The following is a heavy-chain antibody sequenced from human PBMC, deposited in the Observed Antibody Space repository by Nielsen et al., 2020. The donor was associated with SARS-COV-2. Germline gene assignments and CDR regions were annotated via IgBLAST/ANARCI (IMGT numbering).Heavy chain of an antibody. V-gene: IGHV4-39*01. J-gene: IGHJ5*02. CDR3: VRQQFENPWFDP. CDR1: GDSISRSTYY. CDR2: VYNTGMS. Sequence: SETLSLTCSVSGDSISRSTYYWGWIRQPPGKGLEWIGSVYNTGMSYSSPSLKSRVTISVDVSKNHVYLRVTSVTAADTAVYYCVRQQFENPWFDPWGQGTLVTVSS. D-gene: IGHD3-16*01.